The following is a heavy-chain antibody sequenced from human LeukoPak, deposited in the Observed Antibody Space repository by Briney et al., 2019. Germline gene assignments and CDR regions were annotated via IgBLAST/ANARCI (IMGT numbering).Heavy chain of an antibody. CDR2: ISGSGGST. CDR1: GFTFSSYA. D-gene: IGHD5-12*01. V-gene: IGHV3-23*01. J-gene: IGHJ4*02. Sequence: GWSLRLSCAASGFTFSSYAMSWVRQAPGKGLEWVSAISGSGGSTYYADSVKGRFTISRDNSKNTLYLQMNSLRAEDTAVYYCAKGSGYDRDLGDDRGYWGQGTLVTVSS. CDR3: AKGSGYDRDLGDDRGY.